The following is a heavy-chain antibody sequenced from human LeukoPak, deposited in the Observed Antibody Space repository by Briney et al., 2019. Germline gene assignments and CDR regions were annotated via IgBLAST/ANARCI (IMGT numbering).Heavy chain of an antibody. V-gene: IGHV4-34*01. CDR3: ARHRAYCSGGSCYLNWFDP. J-gene: IGHJ5*02. Sequence: SETLSLTCAVYGGSFSGYYWSWIRQPPGKGLEWIGEINHSGSTNYNSSLKSRVTISVDTSKNQFSLKLSSVTAADTAVYYCARHRAYCSGGSCYLNWFDPWGQGTLVTVSS. CDR2: INHSGST. CDR1: GGSFSGYY. D-gene: IGHD2-15*01.